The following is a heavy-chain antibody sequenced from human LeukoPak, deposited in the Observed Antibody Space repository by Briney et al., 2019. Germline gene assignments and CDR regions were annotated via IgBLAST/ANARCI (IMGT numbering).Heavy chain of an antibody. D-gene: IGHD3-10*01. V-gene: IGHV3-74*01. Sequence: GGSLRLSCGASGFTFSSYWMHWVRQAPGKGLVWVSRINNDGSSTSYADSVQGRFTISRENAKNTLYLQMNSLRAEDTALYYCARVARGDYYYYYMDVWGKGTTVTVSS. CDR3: ARVARGDYYYYYMDV. CDR1: GFTFSSYW. CDR2: INNDGSST. J-gene: IGHJ6*03.